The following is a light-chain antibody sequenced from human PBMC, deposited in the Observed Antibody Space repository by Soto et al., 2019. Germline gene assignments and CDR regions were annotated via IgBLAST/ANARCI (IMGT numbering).Light chain of an antibody. V-gene: IGKV3-20*01. Sequence: EIVLTQSPGTLSLSPGERATLSCRASQSVSSSYLAWYQQKPGQAPRLLIYGASSRATGIPVRFSGSGSGTDFTLTISRLEPEDFAVYYCQQYGSQYTFGQGTKLEIK. CDR2: GAS. CDR1: QSVSSSY. CDR3: QQYGSQYT. J-gene: IGKJ2*01.